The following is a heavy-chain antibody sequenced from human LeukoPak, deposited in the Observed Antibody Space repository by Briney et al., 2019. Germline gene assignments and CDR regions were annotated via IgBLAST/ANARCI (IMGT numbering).Heavy chain of an antibody. D-gene: IGHD6-13*01. CDR2: ISGGGHST. CDR3: AKGTSSWFRIASFDY. V-gene: IGHV3-23*01. Sequence: GGSLRLSCAASGFIFTSYAMNWVRQAPGRGLEWVSAISGGGHSTYYTDSVKGRFTISRDNSKNTVYLQVNSLTAEDTAVYYCAKGTSSWFRIASFDYWGQGTLVTVSP. J-gene: IGHJ4*02. CDR1: GFIFTSYA.